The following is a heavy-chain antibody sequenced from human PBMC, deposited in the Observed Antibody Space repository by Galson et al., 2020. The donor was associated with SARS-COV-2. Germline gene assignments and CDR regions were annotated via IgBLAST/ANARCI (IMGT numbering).Heavy chain of an antibody. V-gene: IGHV5-51*01. CDR3: ARVVSDYYYYMDV. J-gene: IGHJ6*03. CDR1: GYSFTNYW. D-gene: IGHD3-10*01. CDR2: IYPGDSDT. Sequence: GESLKITCKGSGYSFTNYWVAWVRQMPGKGLEWMGIIYPGDSDTTYSPSFQGQVTISADKSINTAYLQWSSLKASDTAMYYCARVVSDYYYYMDVWGKGTTVTVSS.